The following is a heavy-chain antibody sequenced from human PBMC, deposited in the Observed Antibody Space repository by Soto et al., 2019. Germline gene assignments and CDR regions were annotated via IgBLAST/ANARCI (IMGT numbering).Heavy chain of an antibody. CDR2: IYNIGST. CDR3: ARDKITGLFDY. D-gene: IGHD2-8*02. V-gene: IGHV4-59*12. Sequence: SETLSLTCTVSGGSISGYYWSWLRQPPGKGLEWIGYIYNIGSTNYNPSLRSRVTISVDTSKNQLSLKLTSVTAADTAVYYCARDKITGLFDYWGQGTLVTVSS. J-gene: IGHJ4*02. CDR1: GGSISGYY.